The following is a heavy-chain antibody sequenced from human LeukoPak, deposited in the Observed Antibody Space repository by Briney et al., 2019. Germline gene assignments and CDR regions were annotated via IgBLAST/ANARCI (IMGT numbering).Heavy chain of an antibody. CDR2: INYSGST. D-gene: IGHD6-13*01. J-gene: IGHJ5*02. CDR3: AREGSSWSKGPNWFDP. Sequence: PSETLSLTCTVSGGSISSYYWSWIRQPPGKGLEWIGYINYSGSTNYNPSLKSRVTISVDTSKNQFSLKLSSVTAADTAVYYCAREGSSWSKGPNWFDPWGQGTPVTVSS. V-gene: IGHV4-59*01. CDR1: GGSISSYY.